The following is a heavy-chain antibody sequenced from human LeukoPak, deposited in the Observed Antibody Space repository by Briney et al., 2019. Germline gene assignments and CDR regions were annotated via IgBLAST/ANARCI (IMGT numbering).Heavy chain of an antibody. CDR1: GFTFSDFA. J-gene: IGHJ3*02. CDR3: AKNRGPLDI. V-gene: IGHV3-23*01. D-gene: IGHD3-10*01. CDR2: IDAAGT. Sequence: GGSLRLSCAASGFTFSDFAMTWVRQATGKGLEWVSSIDAAGTYYADSVKGRFTISRDNSKNTVYLQLNSLRVDDTAVYYCAKNRGPLDIRGQGTMVIFSS.